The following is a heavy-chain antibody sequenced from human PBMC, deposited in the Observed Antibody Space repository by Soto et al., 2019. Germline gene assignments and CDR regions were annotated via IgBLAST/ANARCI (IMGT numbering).Heavy chain of an antibody. CDR1: GFTFSRSG. D-gene: IGHD6-6*01. J-gene: IGHJ4*02. Sequence: QVQLVESGGGVVQPGGSLRLSCAASGFTFSRSGMHWVRQAPGKGLEWVAIVWYDGSHKDYGDSVKGRFSISRDNSKNMLLLQMNSLRAEDTAVYYCATEYTSSSAFDYWGQGTLVTFSS. CDR2: VWYDGSHK. CDR3: ATEYTSSSAFDY. V-gene: IGHV3-33*01.